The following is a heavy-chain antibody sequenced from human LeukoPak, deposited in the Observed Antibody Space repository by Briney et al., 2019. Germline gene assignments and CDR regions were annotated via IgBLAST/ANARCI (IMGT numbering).Heavy chain of an antibody. D-gene: IGHD3-3*01. CDR3: ARERQDTILHSGAFDN. Sequence: SGGSLRLSCGVSGFPFRTYFMQWVRQAPGKGREWVADIASDGCQTFYVESVKGRFNLSRENSKNTVYLQLNSLRAEDTAVSFSARERQDTILHSGAFDNWGQGTMVTVSS. CDR2: IASDGCQT. CDR1: GFPFRTYF. V-gene: IGHV3-30-3*01. J-gene: IGHJ3*02.